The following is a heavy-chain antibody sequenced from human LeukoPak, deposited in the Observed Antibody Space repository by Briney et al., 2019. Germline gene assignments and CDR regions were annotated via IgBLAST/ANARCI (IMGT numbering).Heavy chain of an antibody. D-gene: IGHD6-13*01. Sequence: IINPSGGSTSYAQKFQGRVTMTRDTSTGTVYMELSSLRSEDTAVYYCAREIAAAAHPPFDYWGQGTLVTVSS. J-gene: IGHJ4*02. CDR2: INPSGGST. CDR3: AREIAAAAHPPFDY. V-gene: IGHV1-46*01.